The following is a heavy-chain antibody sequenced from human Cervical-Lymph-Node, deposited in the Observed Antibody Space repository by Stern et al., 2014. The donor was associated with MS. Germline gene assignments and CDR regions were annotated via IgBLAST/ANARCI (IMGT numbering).Heavy chain of an antibody. CDR3: ATIPPHIEAAAFEI. Sequence: QVQLVQSGPGLVKPSQTLSLTCSVSGASISSGGYYWSWIRQHPGKGLEWVGYIHHSGTTFYNPSLKSRVIISVDSSKNQFSLNLSSVTAADTAVYYCATIPPHIEAAAFEIWGQGTMVTGSS. D-gene: IGHD5-12*01. J-gene: IGHJ3*02. CDR1: GASISSGGYY. CDR2: IHHSGTT. V-gene: IGHV4-31*03.